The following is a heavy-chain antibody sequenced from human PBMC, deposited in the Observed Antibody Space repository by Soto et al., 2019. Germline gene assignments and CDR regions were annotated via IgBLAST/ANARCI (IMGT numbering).Heavy chain of an antibody. Sequence: EVQLVESGGGLVKPGGSLRLSCAASGFTFSNAWMSWVRQAPGKGLEWVGRIKSKTDGGTTDYAAPVKGRFTISRDDSKNTLYLQMNSLKTEDTAVYYCTTERLLRYFDWLSLPDDFQHWGQGTLVTVSS. CDR2: IKSKTDGGTT. V-gene: IGHV3-15*01. D-gene: IGHD3-9*01. CDR3: TTERLLRYFDWLSLPDDFQH. CDR1: GFTFSNAW. J-gene: IGHJ1*01.